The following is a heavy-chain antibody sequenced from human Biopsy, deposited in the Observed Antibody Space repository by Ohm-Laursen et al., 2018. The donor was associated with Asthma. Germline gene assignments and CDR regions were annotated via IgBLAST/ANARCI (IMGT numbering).Heavy chain of an antibody. CDR3: ARGWNCGGDCYSLDS. D-gene: IGHD2-21*02. J-gene: IGHJ4*02. CDR2: IYRNGDT. CDR1: GDPIDSGDYS. V-gene: IGHV4-30-2*06. Sequence: TLSLTCAVSGDPIDSGDYSWTWIRQSPGVGLEWIGYIYRNGDTYYNPTLKNRVTISIDRSKNQLSLRPRSVTAADTAVYYCARGWNCGGDCYSLDSWGQGTLVTVSS.